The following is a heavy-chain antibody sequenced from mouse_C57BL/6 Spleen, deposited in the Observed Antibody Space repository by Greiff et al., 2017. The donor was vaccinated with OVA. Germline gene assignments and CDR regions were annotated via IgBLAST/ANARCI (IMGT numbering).Heavy chain of an antibody. Sequence: VQLQQPGAELVKPGASVKVSCKASGYTFTSYWMHWVKQRPGQGLEWIGRIHPSDSDTNYNQKFKGKATLPVDKSSSTADMQLSSLTSEDSAVYYCAIAVVAPYYYAMDYWGQGTSVTVSS. CDR3: AIAVVAPYYYAMDY. CDR1: GYTFTSYW. D-gene: IGHD1-1*01. V-gene: IGHV1-74*01. CDR2: IHPSDSDT. J-gene: IGHJ4*01.